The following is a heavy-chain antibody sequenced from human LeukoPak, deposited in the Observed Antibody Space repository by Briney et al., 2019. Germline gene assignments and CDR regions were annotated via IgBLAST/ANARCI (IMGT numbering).Heavy chain of an antibody. CDR1: GYTLTELS. CDR2: MNPNIGTT. Sequence: ASVKVSRKVSGYTLTELSMHWVRQATGQGLEWMGWMNPNIGTTDYAQKFQGRFTITMDTSISTTYMELSGLTSEDTAVYYCARSRVGNGDYLFEDVWGQGTLVTVSS. J-gene: IGHJ4*02. D-gene: IGHD4-17*01. V-gene: IGHV1-8*03. CDR3: ARSRVGNGDYLFEDV.